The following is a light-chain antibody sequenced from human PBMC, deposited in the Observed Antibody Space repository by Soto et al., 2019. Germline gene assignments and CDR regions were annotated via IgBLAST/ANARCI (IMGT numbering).Light chain of an antibody. CDR1: SSDVGGYDH. J-gene: IGLJ3*02. V-gene: IGLV2-14*03. Sequence: QSALTQPASVSGSPGQSITISCTGTSSDVGGYDHVSWYQQHPGKAPKLIIYDVTVRPSGISPRFSGSKSDNTASLAVSGLQPEDEADYSCISYTNKDTLLFGGGTKLTVL. CDR2: DVT. CDR3: ISYTNKDTLL.